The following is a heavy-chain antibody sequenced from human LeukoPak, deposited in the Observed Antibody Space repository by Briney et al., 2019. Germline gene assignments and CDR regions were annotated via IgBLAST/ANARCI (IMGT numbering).Heavy chain of an antibody. V-gene: IGHV3-30*02. CDR2: IRYDGSNK. J-gene: IGHJ6*03. D-gene: IGHD6-13*01. Sequence: GGSLRLSCAASGFTFSSYGMHWVRQAPGKGLEWVAFIRYDGSNKYYADSVKGRFTISRDNPKNTLYLQMNSLRAEDTAVYYCAKDATHIAAAGPDYYYYYMDVWGKGTTVTVSS. CDR3: AKDATHIAAAGPDYYYYYMDV. CDR1: GFTFSSYG.